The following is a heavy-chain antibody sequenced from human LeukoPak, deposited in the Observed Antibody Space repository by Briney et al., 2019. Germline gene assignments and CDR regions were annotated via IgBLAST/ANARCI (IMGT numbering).Heavy chain of an antibody. V-gene: IGHV3-30*04. CDR2: ISYDGSNK. CDR3: ARDSRGSFDY. CDR1: GFTFSSHA. D-gene: IGHD3-10*01. Sequence: GGSLRLSCAASGFTFSSHAMHWVRQAPGKGLEWVAVISYDGSNKYYADSVKGRFTISRDNSKNTLYLQMNSLRAEDTAVYYCARDSRGSFDYWGQGTLVTVSS. J-gene: IGHJ4*02.